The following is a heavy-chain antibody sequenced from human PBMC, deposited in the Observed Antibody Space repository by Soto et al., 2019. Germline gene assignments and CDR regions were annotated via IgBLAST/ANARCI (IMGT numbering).Heavy chain of an antibody. D-gene: IGHD3-22*01. Sequence: SLKVSCKSSGGPFSSYAISWVRQAPGQGLEWMGGIIPIFGTANYAQKFQGRVTITADESTSTAYMELSSLRSEDTAVYYCAERYYDSSGVTDYYYGMDVWGQGTTVTVSS. CDR1: GGPFSSYA. CDR2: IIPIFGTA. V-gene: IGHV1-69*13. J-gene: IGHJ6*02. CDR3: AERYYDSSGVTDYYYGMDV.